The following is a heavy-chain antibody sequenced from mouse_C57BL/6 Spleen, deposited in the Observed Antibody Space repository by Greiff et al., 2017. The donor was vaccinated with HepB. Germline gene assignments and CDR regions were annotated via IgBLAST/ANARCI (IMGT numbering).Heavy chain of an antibody. Sequence: VQLQQSGAELVRPGASVKLSCTASGFNIKDYYMHWVKQRPEQGLEWIGRIDPEDGDTEYAPKFQGKATMTADTSSNTAYLQLSSLTSEDTAVYYCTTYGYYLYYAMDYWGQGTSVTVSS. V-gene: IGHV14-1*01. J-gene: IGHJ4*01. CDR1: GFNIKDYY. CDR3: TTYGYYLYYAMDY. CDR2: IDPEDGDT. D-gene: IGHD2-3*01.